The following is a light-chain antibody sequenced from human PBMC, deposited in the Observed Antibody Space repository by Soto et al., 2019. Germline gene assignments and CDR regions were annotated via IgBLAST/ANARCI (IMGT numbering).Light chain of an antibody. V-gene: IGKV3-11*01. Sequence: EIVLTQAPTTLSFSPGERATLSCRASQTVTKYLAWYQQKPGQAPRLLIYDTSNRATGIPARFSGSGSGTDFTLTISGLEPEDFAVYYCQQRSKWPLTFGGGTKVEIK. CDR1: QTVTKY. CDR3: QQRSKWPLT. CDR2: DTS. J-gene: IGKJ4*01.